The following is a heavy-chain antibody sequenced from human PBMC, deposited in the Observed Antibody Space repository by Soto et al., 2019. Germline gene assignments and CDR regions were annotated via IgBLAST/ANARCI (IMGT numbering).Heavy chain of an antibody. V-gene: IGHV4-39*02. CDR2: IYYSGST. J-gene: IGHJ4*02. D-gene: IGHD5-12*01. CDR1: GGSISSSSYY. Sequence: PSETLSLTCTVSGGSISSSSYYWGWIRQPPGEGLEWIGSIYYSGSTYYNPSLKSRVTISVDTSKNQFSLKLSSVTAADTAVYYCAREGSYSAYNFAHGIQLWSFDFWGQGALVTVS. CDR3: AREGSYSAYNFAHGIQLWSFDF.